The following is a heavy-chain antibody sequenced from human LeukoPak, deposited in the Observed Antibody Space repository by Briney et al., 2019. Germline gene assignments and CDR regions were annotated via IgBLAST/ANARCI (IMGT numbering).Heavy chain of an antibody. CDR3: ARVRVVVTAIDYFDY. Sequence: PSETLSLTCTVSGGSISSYYWSWIRQPPGKGLEWIGYIYYSGSTNYNPSLKSRVTISVDTSKNQFSLKLSSVTAADTAVYYCARVRVVVTAIDYFDYWGQGTLVTVSS. J-gene: IGHJ4*02. CDR1: GGSISSYY. V-gene: IGHV4-59*12. CDR2: IYYSGST. D-gene: IGHD2-21*02.